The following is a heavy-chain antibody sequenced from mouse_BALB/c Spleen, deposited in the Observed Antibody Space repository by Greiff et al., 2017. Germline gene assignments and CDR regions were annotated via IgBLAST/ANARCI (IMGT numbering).Heavy chain of an antibody. V-gene: IGHV5-6-5*01. CDR3: ARPNYYGSSYWYFDV. J-gene: IGHJ1*01. CDR2: ISSGGST. Sequence: EVQRVESGGGLVKPGGSLKLSCAASGFTFSSYAMSWVRQTPEKRLEWVASISSGGSTYYPDSVKGRFTISRDNARNILYLQMSSLRSEDTAMYYCARPNYYGSSYWYFDVGGAGTTVTVSS. CDR1: GFTFSSYA. D-gene: IGHD1-1*01.